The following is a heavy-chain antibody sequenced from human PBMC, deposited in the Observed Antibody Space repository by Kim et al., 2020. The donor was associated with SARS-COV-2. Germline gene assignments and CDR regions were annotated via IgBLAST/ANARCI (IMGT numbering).Heavy chain of an antibody. CDR2: FYFGGST. J-gene: IGHJ5*02. D-gene: IGHD1-26*01. V-gene: IGHV4-39*01. CDR3: ARRPYSASHWDP. Sequence: SETLSLTCTVSGGSITSGTDYWGWIRQPPGKGLEWIGNFYFGGSTYFNPSLKSRVTISVDTSKNQFSLKLNSVTAADTAVYYCARRPYSASHWDPWCQGTLVTVSS. CDR1: GGSITSGTDY.